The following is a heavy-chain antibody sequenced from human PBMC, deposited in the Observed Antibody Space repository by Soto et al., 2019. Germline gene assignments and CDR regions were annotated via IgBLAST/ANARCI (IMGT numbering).Heavy chain of an antibody. V-gene: IGHV3-23*01. D-gene: IGHD3-3*01. Sequence: GGSLRLSCAASGFTFSSYAMSWVRQAPGKGLEWVSAISGSGGSTYYADSVKGRFTISRDNSKNTLYLQMNSLRAEDTAVYYCAPIGGFLEWLPPAFDYWGQGTLVTVSS. CDR2: ISGSGGST. J-gene: IGHJ4*02. CDR3: APIGGFLEWLPPAFDY. CDR1: GFTFSSYA.